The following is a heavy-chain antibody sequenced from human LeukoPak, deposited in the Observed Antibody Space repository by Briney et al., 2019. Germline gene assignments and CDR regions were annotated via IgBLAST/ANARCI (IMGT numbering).Heavy chain of an antibody. CDR3: AKDLIVATPRGAFDI. J-gene: IGHJ3*02. Sequence: GGSLRLSCAASGFTFDDYAMHWVRQAPGKGLEWVSGISWNSGSIGYADSVKGRFTISRDNAKNSLNLQMNSLRAEDTALYYCAKDLIVATPRGAFDIWGQGTMVTVSS. V-gene: IGHV3-9*01. CDR2: ISWNSGSI. D-gene: IGHD2-15*01. CDR1: GFTFDDYA.